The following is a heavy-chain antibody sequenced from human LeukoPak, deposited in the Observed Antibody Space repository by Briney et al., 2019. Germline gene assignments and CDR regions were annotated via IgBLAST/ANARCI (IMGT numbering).Heavy chain of an antibody. V-gene: IGHV3-48*04. J-gene: IGHJ4*02. CDR1: GFPFTLYN. D-gene: IGHD3-16*01. CDR2: ISSSTNTI. CDR3: ARELNGYGYYFFDY. Sequence: GGSLRLSCEVSGFPFTLYNMNWVRQAPGKGLEWLSYISSSTNTIYYADSVKGRFTISRDNAKNSLYLQMNGLGAEDTAAYYCARELNGYGYYFFDYWGPGTLVTVSS.